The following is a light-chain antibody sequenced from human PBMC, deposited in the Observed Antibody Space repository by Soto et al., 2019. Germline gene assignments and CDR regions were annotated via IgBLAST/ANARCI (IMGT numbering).Light chain of an antibody. CDR3: QQCYSSPRT. CDR1: QSISTY. J-gene: IGKJ1*01. CDR2: AAS. Sequence: DIQMTQSPSTLSASVGDRVTITCRASQSISTYLNWYQQKLGRAPTLLIYAASSLQSGVPSRFSGGWSGTEFTLTISSLQPEEFAMYFCQQCYSSPRTFGQGTKVEIK. V-gene: IGKV1-39*01.